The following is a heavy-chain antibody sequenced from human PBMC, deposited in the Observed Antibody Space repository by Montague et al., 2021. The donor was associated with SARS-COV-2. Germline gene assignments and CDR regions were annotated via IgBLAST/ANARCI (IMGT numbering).Heavy chain of an antibody. J-gene: IGHJ2*01. D-gene: IGHD3-10*01. CDR1: GFSLSTSGMC. CDR3: ARTYGSGRGFDL. V-gene: IGHV2-70*11. Sequence: PALVKPTQTLTLTCTFSGFSLSTSGMCVSWIRQPPGKALEWLARIDWDDDKYYSTSLKTRLTVSKDTSKNQVVLTMTSMDPVDTATYYCARTYGSGRGFDLWGRGTLVTVSS. CDR2: IDWDDDK.